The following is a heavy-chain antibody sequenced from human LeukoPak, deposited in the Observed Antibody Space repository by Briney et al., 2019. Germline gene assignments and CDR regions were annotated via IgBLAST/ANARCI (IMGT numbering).Heavy chain of an antibody. J-gene: IGHJ6*04. CDR2: INHSGST. D-gene: IGHD3-22*01. Sequence: PSETLSLTCAVHGGSFSGYYWSWIRQPPGKGLEWIGEINHSGSTNYNPSLKSRVTISVDTSKNQFSLKLSSVTAADTAVYYCARVGNYYDSSGYYPGMDVWGKGTTVTISS. CDR1: GGSFSGYY. V-gene: IGHV4-34*01. CDR3: ARVGNYYDSSGYYPGMDV.